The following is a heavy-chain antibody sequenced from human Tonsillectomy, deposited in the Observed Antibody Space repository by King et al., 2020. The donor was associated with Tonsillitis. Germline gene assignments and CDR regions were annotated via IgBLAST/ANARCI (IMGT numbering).Heavy chain of an antibody. J-gene: IGHJ6*03. CDR2: IRSRTYGGTT. CDR1: GFTFGDYA. Sequence: VQLVESGGGLVQPGRSLRLSCTASGFTFGDYAMSWVRQAPGKGLEWVGFIRSRTYGGTTEYAASVKGRFTISRDDSQSIAYLQMNSLKTEDTAVYYCTREGYYYDTSGYSSPYYYYMDVWGKGTTVTVSS. V-gene: IGHV3-49*04. D-gene: IGHD3-22*01. CDR3: TREGYYYDTSGYSSPYYYYMDV.